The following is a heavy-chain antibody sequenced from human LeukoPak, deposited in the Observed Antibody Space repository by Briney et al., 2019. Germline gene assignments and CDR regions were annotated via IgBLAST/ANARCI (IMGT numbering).Heavy chain of an antibody. V-gene: IGHV4-34*01. J-gene: IGHJ4*02. D-gene: IGHD2-8*01. CDR2: INHSGST. CDR1: GGSFSGYY. CDR3: ARSSPVYDY. Sequence: SETLSLTCAVYGGSFSGYYWSWIRQPPGKGLEWIGEINHSGSTNYNPSLKSRVTISVDTSKSQFSLKLSSVTAADTAVYYCARSSPVYDYWGQGTLVTVSS.